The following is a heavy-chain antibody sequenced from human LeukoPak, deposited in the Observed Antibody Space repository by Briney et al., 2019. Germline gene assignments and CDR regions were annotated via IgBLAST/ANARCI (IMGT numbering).Heavy chain of an antibody. CDR2: ISSSSSYI. Sequence: CLRLSCAADGCALSRDSVNWFGEAAGKELEWVSSISSSSSYIYYADSVKGRFTISRDNAKNSLYLQMNSLRAEDTAVYYCARVRGSYCLDYWGQGTLVTVSS. CDR1: GCALSRDS. D-gene: IGHD3-16*01. CDR3: ARVRGSYCLDY. J-gene: IGHJ4*02. V-gene: IGHV3-21*01.